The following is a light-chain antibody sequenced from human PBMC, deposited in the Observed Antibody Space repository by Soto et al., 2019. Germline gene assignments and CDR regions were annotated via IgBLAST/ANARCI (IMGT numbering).Light chain of an antibody. CDR2: EVS. J-gene: IGKJ1*01. CDR3: MQGTHWPWT. Sequence: DVVMTQSPLSLPVTLGQPASISCRSSQSLIHSDGNTYLNWFQQRPGQSPRRLIYEVSDRDSGVPDRVSGSGSGPDFTLKISRVEAEDVGVYYCMQGTHWPWTFGQGTEVEIK. CDR1: QSLIHSDGNTY. V-gene: IGKV2-30*02.